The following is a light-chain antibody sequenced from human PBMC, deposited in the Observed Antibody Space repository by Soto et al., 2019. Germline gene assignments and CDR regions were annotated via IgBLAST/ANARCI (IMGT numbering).Light chain of an antibody. CDR2: RTS. CDR1: QSVSSSC. Sequence: NVFTQSPCTLSLSPGERATLSCRASQSVSSSCLAWYQQKPGQAPRLLIYRTSNRATGIPDRFSGSGSGTDFTLTISRLEPEDFAVYWCQQYDSSPRTFGQGTKVDIK. J-gene: IGKJ1*01. V-gene: IGKV3-20*01. CDR3: QQYDSSPRT.